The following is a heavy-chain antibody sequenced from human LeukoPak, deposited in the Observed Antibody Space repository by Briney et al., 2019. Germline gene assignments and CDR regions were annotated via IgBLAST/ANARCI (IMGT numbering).Heavy chain of an antibody. V-gene: IGHV4-34*01. CDR1: GGSFSGYY. Sequence: SETLSLTCAVYGGSFSGYYWSWIRQPPGKGLEWIGEINHSGSTNYNPSLKSRVTISVDTSKNQFSLKLSSVTAADTAVYYCARSGRSLWFGELLWFYWGQGTLVTVSS. CDR3: ARSGRSLWFGELLWFY. J-gene: IGHJ4*02. D-gene: IGHD3-10*01. CDR2: INHSGST.